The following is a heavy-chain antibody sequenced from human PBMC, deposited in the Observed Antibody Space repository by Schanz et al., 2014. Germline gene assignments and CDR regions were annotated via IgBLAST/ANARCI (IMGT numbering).Heavy chain of an antibody. CDR2: TSNDGSFT. CDR3: AKDPSYGSDWVKYLDH. D-gene: IGHD1-26*01. Sequence: EVQLVESGGGLVQPGGSLRLSCAASGFTFTSYSMHWVRQAPGKGLVWVSRTSNDGSFTTFADSVKGRFTISRDNAKNTLYLQMNSLRAEDTAVYYCAKDPSYGSDWVKYLDHWGQGTLVTVSS. J-gene: IGHJ4*02. CDR1: GFTFTSYS. V-gene: IGHV3-74*01.